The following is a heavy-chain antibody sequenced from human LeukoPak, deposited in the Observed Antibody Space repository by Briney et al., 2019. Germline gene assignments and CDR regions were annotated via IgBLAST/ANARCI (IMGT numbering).Heavy chain of an antibody. J-gene: IGHJ5*02. Sequence: KPSETLSLTCAVYGGSFSGYYWSWIRQPPGKGLEWIGEINHSGSTNYNPSLKSRVTISVDTSKNQFSLKLSSVTAADTAVYYCARRPLRIAARHGGWFDPWGQGTLVTVSS. CDR3: ARRPLRIAARHGGWFDP. V-gene: IGHV4-34*01. D-gene: IGHD6-6*01. CDR1: GGSFSGYY. CDR2: INHSGST.